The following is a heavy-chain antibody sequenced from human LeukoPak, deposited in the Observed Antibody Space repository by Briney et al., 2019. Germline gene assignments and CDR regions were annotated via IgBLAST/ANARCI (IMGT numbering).Heavy chain of an antibody. CDR1: GYSFTSYW. J-gene: IGHJ4*02. V-gene: IGHV5-10-1*01. D-gene: IGHD3-22*01. CDR3: ARQVVDXSGYLGEGG. CDR2: IDPSDSYT. Sequence: GESLKISCKGSGYSFTSYWISWVRRMPGKGLERMGRIDPSDSYTNYSPSFQGHVTISADKSISTAYLQWSSLKASDTAMYYCARQVVDXSGYLGEGGWGQGTLVTVSS.